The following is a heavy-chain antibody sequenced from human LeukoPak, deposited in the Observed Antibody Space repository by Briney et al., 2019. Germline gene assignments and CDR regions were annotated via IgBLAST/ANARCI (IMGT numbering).Heavy chain of an antibody. CDR1: GYTFASYD. Sequence: GASVKVSCKTSGYTFASYDISWVRQAPGQGLECMGWISAYSGNTNYAQKFQGRVTMTTDTSTSTAYMELRSLRSDDTAVYYCARVPGYSSGWYPIDNWGQGTLVTVSS. J-gene: IGHJ4*02. D-gene: IGHD6-19*01. CDR2: ISAYSGNT. CDR3: ARVPGYSSGWYPIDN. V-gene: IGHV1-18*01.